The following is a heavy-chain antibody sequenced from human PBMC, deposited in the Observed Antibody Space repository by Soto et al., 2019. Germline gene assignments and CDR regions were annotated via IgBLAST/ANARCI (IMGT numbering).Heavy chain of an antibody. CDR1: GGSISSGGYS. J-gene: IGHJ4*02. CDR2: IYHSVST. CDR3: AAGGGLPRYY. V-gene: IGHV4-30-2*01. D-gene: IGHD5-12*01. Sequence: QLQLQESGSGLVKPSQTLSLTCAVSGGSISSGGYSWSWIRQPPGKGLEWIGYIYHSVSTYYNPSLKSRVTISVDRSKNQFTLQLSSVTAADTAVYYCAAGGGLPRYYWGQGTLVTVSS.